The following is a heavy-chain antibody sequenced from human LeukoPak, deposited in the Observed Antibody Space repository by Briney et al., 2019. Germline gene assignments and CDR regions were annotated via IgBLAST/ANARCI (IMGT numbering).Heavy chain of an antibody. CDR1: GFTFSSYW. Sequence: GGSLRLSCAASGFTFSSYWMSWVRQAPGKGLEWVANIKQDGSEKYYVDSVKGRFTISRDNAKNSLYLQMNSLRAEDTAVYYCARGRDCSSTSCYVFFDYWGQGTLVTVSS. V-gene: IGHV3-7*01. CDR2: IKQDGSEK. J-gene: IGHJ4*02. CDR3: ARGRDCSSTSCYVFFDY. D-gene: IGHD2-2*01.